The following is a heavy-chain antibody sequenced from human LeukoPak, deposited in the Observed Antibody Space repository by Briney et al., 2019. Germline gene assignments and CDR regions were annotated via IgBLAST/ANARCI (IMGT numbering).Heavy chain of an antibody. CDR2: IWYDGSNK. Sequence: PGRSLRLSCAASGFTFSSYGMHWVRQAPGKGLEGVAVIWYDGSNKYYADSVKGRFTISRDNSKNTLYLQMNSLRAEDTAVYYCAKDRYSSGWYGSDYWGQGTLVTVSS. D-gene: IGHD6-19*01. J-gene: IGHJ4*02. V-gene: IGHV3-33*06. CDR3: AKDRYSSGWYGSDY. CDR1: GFTFSSYG.